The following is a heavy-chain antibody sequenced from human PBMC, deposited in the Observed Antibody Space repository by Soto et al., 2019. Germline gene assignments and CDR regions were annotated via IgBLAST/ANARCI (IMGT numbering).Heavy chain of an antibody. D-gene: IGHD6-19*01. CDR3: ARDKAAIAVAAGDYDY. Sequence: ESGGGLVQPGGSLRLSCAASGFTFSSYSMNWVRQAPGKGLEWVSYISSSSSTIYYADSVKGRFTISRDNAKNSLYLQMNSLRAEDTAVYYCARDKAAIAVAAGDYDYWGQGTLVTVSS. J-gene: IGHJ4*02. V-gene: IGHV3-48*01. CDR2: ISSSSSTI. CDR1: GFTFSSYS.